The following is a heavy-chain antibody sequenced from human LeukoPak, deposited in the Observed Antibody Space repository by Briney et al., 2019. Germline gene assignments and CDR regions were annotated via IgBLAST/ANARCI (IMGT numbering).Heavy chain of an antibody. V-gene: IGHV3-66*01. CDR1: GFTVSSTY. D-gene: IGHD6-6*01. CDR3: ARGRPAHYFDS. Sequence: GGSLRLSCAASGFTVSSTYLTWVRQAPGKGLEWLSVIYSGGYTYYTDSVKGRFFISRDISENMVYLQMNSLSVEDTAVYFCARGRPAHYFDSWGPGTLVTVS. CDR2: IYSGGYT. J-gene: IGHJ4*02.